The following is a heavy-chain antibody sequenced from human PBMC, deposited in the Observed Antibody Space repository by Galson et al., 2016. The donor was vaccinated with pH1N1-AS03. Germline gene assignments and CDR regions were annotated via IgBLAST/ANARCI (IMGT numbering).Heavy chain of an antibody. CDR1: EGTFSNFG. D-gene: IGHD3-22*01. J-gene: IGHJ4*02. CDR3: ARDNYYDTGAFYGHFDF. CDR2: FIPIFGTA. V-gene: IGHV1-69*06. Sequence: SVKVSCKASEGTFSNFGISWVRQVPGQGLEWMGGFIPIFGTANVAQKFKGRVTITADNLELSSLRSDDTAVYYCARDNYYDTGAFYGHFDFWGQGTLLVVSS.